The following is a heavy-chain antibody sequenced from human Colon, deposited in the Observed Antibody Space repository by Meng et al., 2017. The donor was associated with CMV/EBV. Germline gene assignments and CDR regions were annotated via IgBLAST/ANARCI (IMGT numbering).Heavy chain of an antibody. D-gene: IGHD3-22*01. J-gene: IGHJ4*02. CDR1: GFTFSSYC. CDR2: IKQDGSEK. V-gene: IGHV3-7*01. Sequence: GGSLRLSCAASGFTFSSYCMSWVRQAPGKGLEWVANIKQDGSEKYYVDSVKGRFTISRDNAKNSLYLQMNSLRAEDTAVYYCAREYYDSSLVDYWGQGTLVTVSS. CDR3: AREYYDSSLVDY.